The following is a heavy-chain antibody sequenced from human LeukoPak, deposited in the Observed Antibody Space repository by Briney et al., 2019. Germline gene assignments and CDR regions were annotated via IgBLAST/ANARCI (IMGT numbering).Heavy chain of an antibody. V-gene: IGHV3-7*01. CDR3: AREHSSGWSD. D-gene: IGHD6-19*01. CDR1: GVTFSSYW. Sequence: PGGSLRLSCAASGVTFSSYWMSWVRQAPGKGLEWVANIKQDGSEKYYVDSVKGRFTISRDNAKNSLYLQMNSLRAEDTAVYYCAREHSSGWSDWGQGTLVTVSS. CDR2: IKQDGSEK. J-gene: IGHJ4*02.